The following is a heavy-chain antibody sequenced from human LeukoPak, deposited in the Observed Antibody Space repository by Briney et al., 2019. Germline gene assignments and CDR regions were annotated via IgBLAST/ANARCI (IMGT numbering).Heavy chain of an antibody. CDR3: ARHVRPPDSMVQGLINY. CDR2: ISSTSRTT. J-gene: IGHJ4*02. Sequence: GGSLRLSCAASGFTFSGYSMNWVRQAPGKGLEWVSFISSTSRTTYYADSVKGRFTTSRDNGRNSLYLQMNSLTDEDTAVYYCARHVRPPDSMVQGLINYWGQGTLVTVSS. D-gene: IGHD3-10*01. V-gene: IGHV3-48*02. CDR1: GFTFSGYS.